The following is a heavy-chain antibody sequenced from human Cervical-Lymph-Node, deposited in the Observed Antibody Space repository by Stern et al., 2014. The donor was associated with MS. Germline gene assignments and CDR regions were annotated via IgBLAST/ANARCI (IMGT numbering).Heavy chain of an antibody. J-gene: IGHJ4*02. CDR3: ARDSRHYDASYYFDS. Sequence: VQLVQSWAEVKQPASSVKVSCKASGGTFSSYAINWVRQAPGQGPEWMGVIIPIFGTASYAQKFQGRVTITADESTSTAYMELSSLRSEDTAVYYCARDSRHYDASYYFDSWGQGTLVTVSS. CDR1: GGTFSSYA. CDR2: IIPIFGTA. V-gene: IGHV1-69*01. D-gene: IGHD3-16*01.